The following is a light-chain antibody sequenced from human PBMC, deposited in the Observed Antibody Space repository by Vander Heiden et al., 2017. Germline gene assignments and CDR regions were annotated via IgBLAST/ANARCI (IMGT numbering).Light chain of an antibody. CDR3: QQMDSIPRT. J-gene: IGKJ4*01. CDR1: QSISNY. CDR2: AAS. V-gene: IGKV1-39*01. Sequence: DMQTTQSPSSLSASVGDRVTISCRASQSISNYLIWYQQKPGKAPKLLIYAASALQTGVPSRFSGRGSATDFTLTISRLQPEAFASYYCQQMDSIPRTFGGGPAVEIK.